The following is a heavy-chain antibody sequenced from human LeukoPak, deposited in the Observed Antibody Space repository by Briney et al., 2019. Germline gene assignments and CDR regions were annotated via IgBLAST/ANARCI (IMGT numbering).Heavy chain of an antibody. CDR1: GFTVSSNY. Sequence: GGSLRLSCAASGFTVSSNYMSWVRQAPGKGLEWVSVIYSGGSTYYADSVKGRFTISRDNAKNSLYLQMNSLRAEDTAVYYCARDTCGGDCYSTSPNDAFDIWGQGTMVTVSS. J-gene: IGHJ3*02. D-gene: IGHD2-21*02. V-gene: IGHV3-53*01. CDR3: ARDTCGGDCYSTSPNDAFDI. CDR2: IYSGGST.